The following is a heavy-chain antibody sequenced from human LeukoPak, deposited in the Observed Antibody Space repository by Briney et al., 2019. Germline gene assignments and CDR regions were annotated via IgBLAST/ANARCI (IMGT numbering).Heavy chain of an antibody. V-gene: IGHV3-21*01. Sequence: PGGSLRLSCAASGFTFSSYSMNWVRQAPGKGLEWVSSISSSSSYIYYADSVKGRFTISRDNAKNSLYLQMNSLRAEDTAVYYCASWENSGGWYDAFDIWGQGTMVTVSS. CDR3: ASWENSGGWYDAFDI. J-gene: IGHJ3*02. D-gene: IGHD6-19*01. CDR2: ISSSSSYI. CDR1: GFTFSSYS.